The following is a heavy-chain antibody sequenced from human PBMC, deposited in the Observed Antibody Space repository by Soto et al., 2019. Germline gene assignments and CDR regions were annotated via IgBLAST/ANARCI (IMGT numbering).Heavy chain of an antibody. J-gene: IGHJ6*02. V-gene: IGHV4-59*01. Sequence: QVQLQESGPGLVKPSETLSLTCTVSGGSISSYYWNWIRQPPGKGLEWIGYISYSGSTSYNPSLKSRVTISLDTSKNQFSLKLSSVTAADTAVYYCAREGTTVDSYYYYGMDVWGQGTTVTVSS. CDR3: AREGTTVDSYYYYGMDV. D-gene: IGHD1-1*01. CDR1: GGSISSYY. CDR2: ISYSGST.